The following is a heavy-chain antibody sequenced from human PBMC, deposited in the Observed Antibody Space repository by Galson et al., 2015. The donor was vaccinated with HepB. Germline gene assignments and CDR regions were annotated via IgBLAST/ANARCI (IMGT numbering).Heavy chain of an antibody. V-gene: IGHV7-4-1*02. CDR1: GYTFTSYA. Sequence: SVKVSCKASGYTFTSYAMNWVRQAPGQGLEWMGWINTNTGNPTYAQGFTGRFVFSLDTSVSTAYLQISSLKAEDTAVYYCARIAELSVAGTEYYFDYWGQGTLVTVSS. CDR2: INTNTGNP. J-gene: IGHJ4*02. D-gene: IGHD6-19*01. CDR3: ARIAELSVAGTEYYFDY.